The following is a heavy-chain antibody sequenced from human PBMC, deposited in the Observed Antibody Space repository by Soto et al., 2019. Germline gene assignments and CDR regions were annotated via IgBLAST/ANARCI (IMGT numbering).Heavy chain of an antibody. CDR3: ASSGDYDILAD. CDR1: GGSISSGGYS. Sequence: TLSLTCAVSGGSISSGGYSWSWIRQPPGKGLEWIGYIYHSGSTYYNPSLKSRVTISVDRSKNQFSLKLSSVTAADTAVYYCASSGDYDILADWGQGTLVTVSS. J-gene: IGHJ4*02. D-gene: IGHD3-9*01. CDR2: IYHSGST. V-gene: IGHV4-30-2*01.